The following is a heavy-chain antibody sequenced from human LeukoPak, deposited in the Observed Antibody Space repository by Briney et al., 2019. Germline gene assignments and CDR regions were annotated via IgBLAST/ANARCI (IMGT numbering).Heavy chain of an antibody. Sequence: GGSLRLSCAASGFTFSNYAMSWVRQAPGKGLEWVAVISYDGSNKYYADSVKGRFTISRDNSKNTLYLQMNSLRAEDTAVYYCAKDWDTAMVTNYWGQGTLVTVSS. J-gene: IGHJ4*02. CDR3: AKDWDTAMVTNY. D-gene: IGHD5-18*01. V-gene: IGHV3-30*18. CDR2: ISYDGSNK. CDR1: GFTFSNYA.